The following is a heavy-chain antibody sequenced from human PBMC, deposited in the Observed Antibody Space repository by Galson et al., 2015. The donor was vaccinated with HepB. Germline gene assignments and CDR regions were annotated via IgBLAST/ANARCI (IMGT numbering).Heavy chain of an antibody. J-gene: IGHJ6*02. D-gene: IGHD3-10*01. CDR1: GFTFSRSW. CDR2: INSAGSST. CDR3: AREEIAGMVRGYGMDV. Sequence: SLRLSCAASGFTFSRSWMHWVRQGPGKGLVWVSRINSAGSSTIYADSVKGRFAISRDSAKNTLYLQVNSLRAEDTAIYYCAREEIAGMVRGYGMDVWGQGTTVTVSS. V-gene: IGHV3-74*01.